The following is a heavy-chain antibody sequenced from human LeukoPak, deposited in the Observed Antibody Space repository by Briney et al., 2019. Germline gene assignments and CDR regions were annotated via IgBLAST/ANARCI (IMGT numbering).Heavy chain of an antibody. CDR1: GFTFSSYA. D-gene: IGHD3-16*01. Sequence: GGSLRLSCAASGFTFSSYAMSWVRQAPGKGLEWVSAISGSGGSTYYADSVKGRFTISRDNSKNTLYLQMNSLRAEDTAVYYCAKVITFGGVISHFDYWGQGTLVTVSS. CDR3: AKVITFGGVISHFDY. J-gene: IGHJ4*02. V-gene: IGHV3-23*01. CDR2: ISGSGGST.